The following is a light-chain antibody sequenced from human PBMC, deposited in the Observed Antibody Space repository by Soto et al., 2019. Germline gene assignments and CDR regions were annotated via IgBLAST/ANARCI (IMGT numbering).Light chain of an antibody. V-gene: IGKV3-11*01. CDR3: QQRSNWALT. J-gene: IGKJ4*01. CDR2: DAS. Sequence: EIVLTQSPATLSLSPGERAALSCRASQSVSSVLAWYQQKPGQAPRLLIYDASNRATGIPARFSGSGSGTDFTLTISSLEPEDFAVYYCQQRSNWALTFGGGTKVEIK. CDR1: QSVSSV.